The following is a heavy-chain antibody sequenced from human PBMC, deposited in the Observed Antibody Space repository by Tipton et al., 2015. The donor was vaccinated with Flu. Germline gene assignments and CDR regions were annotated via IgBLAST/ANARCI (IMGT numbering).Heavy chain of an antibody. D-gene: IGHD2-8*01. Sequence: VQLVQSGGGLVQPGGSLRLSCIASGFSFSSYWMSWVRHTPGEGLEWVANIKQDGNEIYYVDSVKGRFTISRDNAKNSLYLQMDSLRAEDTGIYYCARDKMEGPTLCDYWGQGTLVTVSS. V-gene: IGHV3-7*01. CDR3: ARDKMEGPTLCDY. CDR2: IKQDGNEI. CDR1: GFSFSSYW. J-gene: IGHJ4*02.